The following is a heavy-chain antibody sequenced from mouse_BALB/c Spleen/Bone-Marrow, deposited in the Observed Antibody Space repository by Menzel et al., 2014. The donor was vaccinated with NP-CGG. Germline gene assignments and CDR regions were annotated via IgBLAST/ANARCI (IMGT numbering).Heavy chain of an antibody. V-gene: IGHV1-4*01. CDR3: ARVLRWSLDY. CDR2: INPSSNYT. D-gene: IGHD6-2*01. CDR1: GYTFTSYT. Sequence: VQLQQSGAELARPGASVKMPCKASGYTFTSYTMHWVKQRPGQGLEWIGFINPSSNYTNYNQKFRDKATLTADKSSSTAYMQLSSLTSEDSAVYYCARVLRWSLDYWGQGTTLTVSS. J-gene: IGHJ2*01.